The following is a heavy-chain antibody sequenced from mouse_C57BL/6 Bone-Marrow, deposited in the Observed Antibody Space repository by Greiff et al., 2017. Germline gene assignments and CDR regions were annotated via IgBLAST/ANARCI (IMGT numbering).Heavy chain of an antibody. D-gene: IGHD5-1*01. J-gene: IGHJ2*01. CDR2: ISGGGGNT. V-gene: IGHV5-9*01. Sequence: EVQRVEPGGGLVKPGGSLKLSCAASGFTFSSYTMSWVRQTPEKRLEWVATISGGGGNTYYPDSVKGRFTISRDNAKNTLYLQMSSLRSEDTALYYCAVPRGYWGQGTTLTVSS. CDR1: GFTFSSYT. CDR3: AVPRGY.